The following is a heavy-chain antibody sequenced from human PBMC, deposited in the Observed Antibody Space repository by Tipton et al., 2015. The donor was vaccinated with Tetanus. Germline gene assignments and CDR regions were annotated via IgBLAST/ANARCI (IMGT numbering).Heavy chain of an antibody. V-gene: IGHV3-53*01. CDR2: IYSDGST. D-gene: IGHD3-16*02. Sequence: SLRLSCAVSGFTVSSNYMSWVRLAPGKGLEWVSIIYSDGSTYYADSVKGRFTISRDNSKNTLYLQLNSLRAEDTAVYYCARDSSFGGVVVSDAFDFWGQGTMVTVSS. J-gene: IGHJ3*01. CDR1: GFTVSSNY. CDR3: ARDSSFGGVVVSDAFDF.